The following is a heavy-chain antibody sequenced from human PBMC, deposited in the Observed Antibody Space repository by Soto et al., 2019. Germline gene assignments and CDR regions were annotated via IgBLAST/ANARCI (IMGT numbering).Heavy chain of an antibody. D-gene: IGHD2-21*01. CDR3: TIGSWSGEVFDI. CDR1: GGTFSTYS. V-gene: IGHV1-69*02. Sequence: QVQLVQSGAEVKMPGSSVKVSCKDSGGTFSTYSMFWVRQAPGQGFHWMGRIISMLCIRNFTQRFQDRITITADTSTATAHMELSSLRSEVTALYYSTIGSWSGEVFDIWGQGTMVTVSS. CDR2: IISMLCIR. J-gene: IGHJ3*02.